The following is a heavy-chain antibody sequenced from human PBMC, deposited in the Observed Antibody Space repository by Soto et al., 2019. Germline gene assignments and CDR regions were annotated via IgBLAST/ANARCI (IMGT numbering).Heavy chain of an antibody. J-gene: IGHJ5*01. CDR1: GDSVSSNSAA. D-gene: IGHD2-2*01. Sequence: QVQLQQSGPRLVKPSQTLSLTCVISGDSVSSNSAAWNWIRQSPSRGLEWLGRTYYRSKWYNEYAVSVXXRXSTXPDTSKNQFSLQLNSVTPEDTALYYCARTSGWFDSWGQGTLVTVSS. CDR2: TYYRSKWYN. CDR3: ARTSGWFDS. V-gene: IGHV6-1*01.